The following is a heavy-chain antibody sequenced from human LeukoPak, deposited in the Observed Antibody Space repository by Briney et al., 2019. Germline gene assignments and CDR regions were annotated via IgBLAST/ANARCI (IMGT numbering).Heavy chain of an antibody. Sequence: GGSLRLSCSASGFPFSSYAMHWVRQAPGKGLECVSASSDSGCSTYYADSVKGRFTISRDNSKNTLYLQMSSLRAEDTAVYFCVRGYSFGPYGMDVWGQGTTVTVSS. J-gene: IGHJ6*02. D-gene: IGHD2-15*01. CDR1: GFPFSSYA. CDR2: SSDSGCST. V-gene: IGHV3-64D*09. CDR3: VRGYSFGPYGMDV.